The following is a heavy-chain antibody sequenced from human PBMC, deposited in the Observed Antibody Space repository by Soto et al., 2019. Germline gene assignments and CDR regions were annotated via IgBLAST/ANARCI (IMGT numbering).Heavy chain of an antibody. D-gene: IGHD1-26*01. CDR3: SWSLNY. CDR1: GFPFSSSW. V-gene: IGHV3-7*01. Sequence: GGSLRLSCAASGFPFSSSWMDWVRQAPGKGLEWVANIKGDGSQTSYLDSVKGRFTVSRDNAENALFLQMRSLRVEDTAVYYCSWSLNYWGQGTLVTVSS. CDR2: IKGDGSQT. J-gene: IGHJ4*02.